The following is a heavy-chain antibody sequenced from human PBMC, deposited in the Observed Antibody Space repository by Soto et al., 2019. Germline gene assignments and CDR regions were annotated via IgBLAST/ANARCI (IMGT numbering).Heavy chain of an antibody. CDR2: IYYSGST. Sequence: SETLSLTCTVSGGSISSYYWSWIRQPPGKGLEWIGYIYYSGSTNYNPSLKSRVTISVDTSKNQFSLKLSSVTAADTAVYYCAREANIAARMYHYYYYMDVWGKGTTVTVSS. J-gene: IGHJ6*03. D-gene: IGHD6-6*01. CDR3: AREANIAARMYHYYYYMDV. CDR1: GGSISSYY. V-gene: IGHV4-59*01.